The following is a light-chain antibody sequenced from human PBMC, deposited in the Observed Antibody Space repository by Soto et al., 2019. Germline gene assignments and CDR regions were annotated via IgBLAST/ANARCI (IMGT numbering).Light chain of an antibody. CDR2: EVS. J-gene: IGLJ3*02. CDR3: NSYAGSNNWV. CDR1: NSDVGGYNY. V-gene: IGLV2-8*01. Sequence: QSVLTQPASVSGSPGQSITISCTGTNSDVGGYNYVSWYQQHPGKAPKLMIYEVSKRPSGVPDRFSGSKSGNTASLTVSGLQAEDEADYYCNSYAGSNNWVFGGGTKLTVL.